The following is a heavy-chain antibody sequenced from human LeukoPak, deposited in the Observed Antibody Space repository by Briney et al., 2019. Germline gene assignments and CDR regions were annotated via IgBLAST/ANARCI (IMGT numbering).Heavy chain of an antibody. CDR1: GGSISSYY. D-gene: IGHD3-3*01. CDR3: ARGSSYYDFWSGYYGFYFDY. J-gene: IGHJ4*02. CDR2: IYYSGST. Sequence: PPETLSLTCTVSGGSISSYYWSWIRQPPGKGLEWIGYIYYSGSTNYNPSLKSRVTISVDTSKNQFSLKLSSVTAADTAVYYCARGSSYYDFWSGYYGFYFDYWGQGTLVTVSS. V-gene: IGHV4-59*01.